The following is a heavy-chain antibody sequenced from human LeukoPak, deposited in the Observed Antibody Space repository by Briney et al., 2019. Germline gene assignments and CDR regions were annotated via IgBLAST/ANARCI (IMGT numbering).Heavy chain of an antibody. CDR2: ISYDGSNK. CDR3: ARFPLYCSSTSCYTNYFDY. Sequence: GGSLRLSCAASGFAFSDYYMSWIRQTPGKGLEWVAVISYDGSNKYYADSVKGRFTISRDNSKNTLYLQMNSLRAEDTAVYYCARFPLYCSSTSCYTNYFDYWGQGTLVTVSS. J-gene: IGHJ4*02. D-gene: IGHD2-2*02. CDR1: GFAFSDYY. V-gene: IGHV3-30-3*01.